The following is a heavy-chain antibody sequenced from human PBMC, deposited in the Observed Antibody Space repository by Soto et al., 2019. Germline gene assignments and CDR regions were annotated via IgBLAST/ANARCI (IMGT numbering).Heavy chain of an antibody. CDR1: GFTFSNAW. Sequence: GGSLRLSCAASGFTFSNAWMSWVRQAPGKGLEWVGRIKSKTDGGTTDYAAPVKGRFTISRDDSKNTLYLQMNSLKTEDTAVYYCTTALYTWNYYAFDIWGQGTMVTVSS. D-gene: IGHD1-7*01. J-gene: IGHJ3*02. CDR2: IKSKTDGGTT. V-gene: IGHV3-15*01. CDR3: TTALYTWNYYAFDI.